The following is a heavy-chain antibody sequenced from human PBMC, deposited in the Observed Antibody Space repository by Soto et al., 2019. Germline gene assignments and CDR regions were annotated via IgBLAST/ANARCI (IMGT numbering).Heavy chain of an antibody. CDR3: ARDTTLQGGMDV. D-gene: IGHD1-26*01. CDR2: IYYSGST. V-gene: IGHV4-31*03. J-gene: IGHJ6*02. Sequence: SETLSLTCTVSGGSISSGGYYWSWIRQHPGKGLEWIGYIYYSGSTYYNPSLKSRVTISVDTSKNQFSLKLSSVTAADTAVYYCARDTTLQGGMDVWGQGTTVTVS. CDR1: GGSISSGGYY.